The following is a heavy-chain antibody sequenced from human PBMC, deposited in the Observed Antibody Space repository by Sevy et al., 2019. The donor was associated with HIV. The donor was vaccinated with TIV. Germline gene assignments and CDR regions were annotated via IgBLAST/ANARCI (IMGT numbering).Heavy chain of an antibody. D-gene: IGHD2-15*01. J-gene: IGHJ6*02. CDR2: IYRDGRT. Sequence: GSLRLSCVVSGFSVSSNYMSWVRQAPGKGLEWVSNIYRDGRTYYADSVRGRFTISRDTSKNTVYLEMKSLRAEDTAVYYCTREDIVLGEDNYYGMDVWGHGTTVTVSS. CDR3: TREDIVLGEDNYYGMDV. V-gene: IGHV3-53*01. CDR1: GFSVSSNY.